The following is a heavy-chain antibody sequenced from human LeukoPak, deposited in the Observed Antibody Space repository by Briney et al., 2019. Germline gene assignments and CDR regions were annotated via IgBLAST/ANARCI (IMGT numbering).Heavy chain of an antibody. CDR2: INSDGSST. Sequence: GGSLRLSCAASGFTFSASWIHWVRQAPGKGLVWVSRINSDGSSTSYADSVKGRFTISRDNAKNTLYLQMNSLRAEDTAVYYCAKDGITIFGVVIYIQLDYWGQGTLVTVSS. CDR1: GFTFSASW. J-gene: IGHJ4*02. D-gene: IGHD3-3*01. V-gene: IGHV3-74*01. CDR3: AKDGITIFGVVIYIQLDY.